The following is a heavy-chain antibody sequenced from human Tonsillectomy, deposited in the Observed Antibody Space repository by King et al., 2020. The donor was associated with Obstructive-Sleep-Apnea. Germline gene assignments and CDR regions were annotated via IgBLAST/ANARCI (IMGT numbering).Heavy chain of an antibody. CDR2: IDADKGYT. V-gene: IGHV1-3*01. D-gene: IGHD6-19*01. CDR1: GNIFTTYA. CDR3: ARENSGWYEIVA. J-gene: IGHJ5*02. Sequence: VQLVQSGAEVKKPGASVKVSCKASGNIFTTYAIHWVRQAPGQRPEWMGWIDADKGYTKYSQKFQGRVTITIDTSASTAYMELSSLRSEDTAVYYCARENSGWYEIVAWGQGPLVTVSS.